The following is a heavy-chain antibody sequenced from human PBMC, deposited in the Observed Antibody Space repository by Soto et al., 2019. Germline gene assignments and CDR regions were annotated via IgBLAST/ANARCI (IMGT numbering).Heavy chain of an antibody. D-gene: IGHD2-2*01. CDR2: IRSKAYGGTT. V-gene: IGHV3-49*03. J-gene: IGHJ3*02. Sequence: PGGSLRLSCTASGFTFGDYAMSWFRQAPGKGLEWVGFIRSKAYGGTTEYAASVKGRFTISRDDSKSIAYLQMNSLKTEDTAVYYCTRADCSSTSCYRATAALDIWGQGTMVTVSS. CDR1: GFTFGDYA. CDR3: TRADCSSTSCYRATAALDI.